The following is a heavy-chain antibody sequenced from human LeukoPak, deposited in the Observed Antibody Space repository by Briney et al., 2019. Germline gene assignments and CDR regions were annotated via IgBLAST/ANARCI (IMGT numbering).Heavy chain of an antibody. CDR3: ARGTYYDFWSGYSFDY. CDR2: IYTSGST. CDR1: GGSISSGSYY. V-gene: IGHV4-61*02. Sequence: SQTLSLTCTVSGGSISSGSYYWSWIRQPAGKGLEWIGRIYTSGSTNYNPSLKSRVTISVDTSKNQFSLKLSSVTAADTVVYYCARGTYYDFWSGYSFDYWGQGTLVTVSS. J-gene: IGHJ4*02. D-gene: IGHD3-3*01.